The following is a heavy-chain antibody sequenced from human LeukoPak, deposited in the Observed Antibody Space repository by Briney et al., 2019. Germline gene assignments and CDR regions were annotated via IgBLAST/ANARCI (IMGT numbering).Heavy chain of an antibody. V-gene: IGHV3-15*01. CDR3: TTDMASKRGYSYGYINY. Sequence: GGSLRLSCAASGFTFSNAWMSWVRQAPGKGLEWVGRIKSKTDGGTTDYAAPVKGRFTISRDDSKNTLYLQMNSLKTEDTAVCYYTTDMASKRGYSYGYINYWGQGTLVTVSS. D-gene: IGHD5-18*01. CDR1: GFTFSNAW. CDR2: IKSKTDGGTT. J-gene: IGHJ4*02.